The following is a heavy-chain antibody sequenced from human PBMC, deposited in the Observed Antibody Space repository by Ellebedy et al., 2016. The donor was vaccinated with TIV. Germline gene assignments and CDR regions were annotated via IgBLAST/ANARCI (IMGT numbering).Heavy chain of an antibody. Sequence: SVKVSXKASGGTFSSYAISWVRQAPGQGLEWMGGIIPIFGTANYAQKFQGRVTITADESTNTAYMELSSLRSEDTAVYYCARGDSSSPYYYYGMDVWGQGTAVTVSS. CDR3: ARGDSSSPYYYYGMDV. D-gene: IGHD6-6*01. V-gene: IGHV1-69*13. J-gene: IGHJ6*02. CDR1: GGTFSSYA. CDR2: IIPIFGTA.